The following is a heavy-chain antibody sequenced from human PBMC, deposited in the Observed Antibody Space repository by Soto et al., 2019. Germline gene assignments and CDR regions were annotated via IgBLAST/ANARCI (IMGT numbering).Heavy chain of an antibody. V-gene: IGHV1-18*01. CDR1: GYTFIRYG. Sequence: QVQLAQSTGEVKKPGASVRVSCKATGYTFIRYGIAWVRQAPGQGFEWMGWISPYNDHTVYAQKFXXRVTMTADTSPXTXYXXLRGLKSDDTAVYYCARGGYYDTSWGKLSHYGLDVWGQGTSVSVSS. J-gene: IGHJ6*02. CDR3: ARGGYYDTSWGKLSHYGLDV. CDR2: ISPYNDHT. D-gene: IGHD3-16*01.